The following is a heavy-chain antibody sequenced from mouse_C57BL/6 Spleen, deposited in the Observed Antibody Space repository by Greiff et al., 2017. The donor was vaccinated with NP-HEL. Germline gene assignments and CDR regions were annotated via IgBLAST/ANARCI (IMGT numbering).Heavy chain of an antibody. D-gene: IGHD1-1*01. CDR3: ARQYYYGSTWVAY. J-gene: IGHJ3*01. CDR2: ISSGGSYT. V-gene: IGHV5-6*01. CDR1: GFTFSSYG. Sequence: EVQVVESGGDLVKPGGSLKLSCAASGFTFSSYGMSWVRQTPDKRLEWVATISSGGSYTYYPDSVKGRFTISRDNAKNTLYLQMSSLKSEDTAMYYCARQYYYGSTWVAYWGQGTLVTVSA.